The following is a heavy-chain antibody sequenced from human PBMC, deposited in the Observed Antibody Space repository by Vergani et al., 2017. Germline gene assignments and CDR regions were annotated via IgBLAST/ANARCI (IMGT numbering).Heavy chain of an antibody. Sequence: QVQLVQSGAEVKKPGSSVKVSCKASGGTFSSYAISWVRQAPGQGLEWMGGIIPIFGIANYAQKFQGRVTITAYKYTSTAYMELSSLRSEDTAVYYCARDGSYDWWGGYQGAYNWFDGGGQGTLVTVSS. CDR3: ARDGSYDWWGGYQGAYNWFDG. D-gene: IGHD3-3*01. CDR1: GGTFSSYA. J-gene: IGHJ5*02. CDR2: IIPIFGIA. V-gene: IGHV1-69*17.